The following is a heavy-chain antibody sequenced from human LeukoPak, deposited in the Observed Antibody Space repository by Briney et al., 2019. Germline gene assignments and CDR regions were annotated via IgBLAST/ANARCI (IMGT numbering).Heavy chain of an antibody. D-gene: IGHD3-3*01. CDR2: IVVGSGNT. V-gene: IGHV1-58*02. CDR1: GFTFTSSA. CDR3: AADERFLEACGMDV. Sequence: ASVKVSCKASGFTFTSSAMQWVRQARGQRLEWIGWIVVGSGNTNYAQKFQERVTITRDMSTSTAYMELSSLRSEDTAVYYCAADERFLEACGMDVWGQGTTVTVSS. J-gene: IGHJ6*02.